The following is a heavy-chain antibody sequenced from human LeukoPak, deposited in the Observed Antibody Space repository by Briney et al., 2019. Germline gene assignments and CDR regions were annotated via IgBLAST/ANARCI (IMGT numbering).Heavy chain of an antibody. CDR1: GITFSDHW. D-gene: IGHD1-26*01. V-gene: IGHV3-7*03. J-gene: IGHJ1*01. CDR2: ITPDGTEK. Sequence: GGSLRLSCAASGITFSDHWTSWVRQAPGKGLEWVANITPDGTEKKYVDSVKGRFTISRDNAKNSLYLQMNSLRAEDTALYHCAKDGSYLAEYFQHWGQGTLVTVSS. CDR3: AKDGSYLAEYFQH.